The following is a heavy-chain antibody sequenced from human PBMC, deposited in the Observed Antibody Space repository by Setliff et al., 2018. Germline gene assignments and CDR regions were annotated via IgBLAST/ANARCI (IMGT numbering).Heavy chain of an antibody. CDR3: AREPSPSDALDI. CDR1: GGSITSGNNY. J-gene: IGHJ3*02. Sequence: KPSETLSLTCTVSGGSITSGNNYWSWIRQPAGKGLEWIGRIYSIGSATYNPSLKGRVTISLDRSENEFSLNLTSVTAADTAVYFCAREPSPSDALDIWGQGTMVTVS. V-gene: IGHV4-61*02. CDR2: IYSIGSA.